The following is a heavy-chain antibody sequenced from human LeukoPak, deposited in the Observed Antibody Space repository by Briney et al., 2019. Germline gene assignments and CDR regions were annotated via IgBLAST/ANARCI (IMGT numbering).Heavy chain of an antibody. Sequence: ASVKVSCKASGYTFTGYYMHWVRQAPGQGLEWMGWINPNSGGTNYAQKFQGRVTMTRDTSISTAYMELSRLRSDDTAVYYCARLRVSGSVWFDPWGQGTPVTVSS. CDR1: GYTFTGYY. CDR3: ARLRVSGSVWFDP. V-gene: IGHV1-2*02. J-gene: IGHJ5*02. D-gene: IGHD6-6*01. CDR2: INPNSGGT.